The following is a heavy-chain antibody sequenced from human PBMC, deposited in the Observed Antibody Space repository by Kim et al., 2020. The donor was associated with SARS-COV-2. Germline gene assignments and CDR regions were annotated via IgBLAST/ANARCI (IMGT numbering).Heavy chain of an antibody. V-gene: IGHV3-30*04. CDR3: ARDRIRYCSSTSCYGRLVY. J-gene: IGHJ4*03. D-gene: IGHD2-2*01. Sequence: GSLRLSCAASGFTFTSYAMHWVRQAPGKGLEWVAVISYDGSNKYYADSVKGRFTIYRDNSKNTLYLQMNSLRAEDTAVYYCARDRIRYCSSTSCYGRLVYWGQGTLVTVSS. CDR2: ISYDGSNK. CDR1: GFTFTSYA.